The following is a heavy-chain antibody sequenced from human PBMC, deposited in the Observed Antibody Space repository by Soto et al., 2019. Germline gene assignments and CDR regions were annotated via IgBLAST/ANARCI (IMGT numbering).Heavy chain of an antibody. CDR2: ISSSSSTI. J-gene: IGHJ5*02. V-gene: IGHV3-48*01. D-gene: IGHD6-6*01. CDR3: ASGYSSSASNWFDP. Sequence: GSLRLSCAASGFTFSSYSMNWFRQAPGKGLEWVSYISSSSSTIYYADSVKGRFTISRDNAKNSLYLQMNSLRAEDTAVYYCASGYSSSASNWFDPWGQGTLVTVSS. CDR1: GFTFSSYS.